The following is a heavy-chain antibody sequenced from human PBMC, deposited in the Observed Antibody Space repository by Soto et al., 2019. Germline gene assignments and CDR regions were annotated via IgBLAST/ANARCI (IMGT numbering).Heavy chain of an antibody. J-gene: IGHJ6*02. Sequence: QLHLQESGPGLVKPSETLSLTCTVSGGSISSSSYNWGWIRQPPGKGLEWIASIYYRGSAYYNPSLQSRVSISVDTSKNQFSLKLNSVTAADTAVYYCARSPTGGMDVWGQGTTVTVSS. CDR3: ARSPTGGMDV. V-gene: IGHV4-39*01. CDR1: GGSISSSSYN. CDR2: IYYRGSA. D-gene: IGHD3-10*01.